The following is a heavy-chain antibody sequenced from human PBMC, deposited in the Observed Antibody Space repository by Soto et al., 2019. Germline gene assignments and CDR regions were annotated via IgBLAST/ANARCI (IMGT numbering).Heavy chain of an antibody. Sequence: ASVKVSCKASGYTFTSYDINWVRQATGQGLEWMGWMNPNSGNTGYAQKFQGRVTMTRNTSISTAYMELSSLRSADTAVYYCARAPSPRELLWFGDPPNWFDPWGQGTLVTVSS. D-gene: IGHD3-10*01. CDR1: GYTFTSYD. J-gene: IGHJ5*02. V-gene: IGHV1-8*01. CDR2: MNPNSGNT. CDR3: ARAPSPRELLWFGDPPNWFDP.